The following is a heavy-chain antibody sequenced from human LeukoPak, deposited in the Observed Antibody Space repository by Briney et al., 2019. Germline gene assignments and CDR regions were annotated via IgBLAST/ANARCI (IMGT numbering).Heavy chain of an antibody. D-gene: IGHD5-12*01. CDR2: IYHSGST. J-gene: IGHJ3*02. Sequence: PSETLSLTCTVSGYSISSGYYWGWIRQPPGKGLEWIGSIYHSGSTYYNPSLKSRVTISVDTSKNQFSLKLSSVTAADTAVYYCASPNKGSGYGKLNAFDIWGQGTMVTVSS. CDR3: ASPNKGSGYGKLNAFDI. CDR1: GYSISSGYY. V-gene: IGHV4-38-2*02.